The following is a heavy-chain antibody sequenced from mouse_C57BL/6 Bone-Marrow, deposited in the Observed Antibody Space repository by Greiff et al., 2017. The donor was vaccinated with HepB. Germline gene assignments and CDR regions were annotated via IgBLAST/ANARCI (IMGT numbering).Heavy chain of an antibody. CDR1: GYTFTSFW. V-gene: IGHV1-50*01. CDR3: ARWDYYGSSPDY. D-gene: IGHD1-1*01. Sequence: QVQLQQPGAELVKPGASVKLSCKASGYTFTSFWMQWVKQRPGQGLEWIGEIDPSDSYTNYNQKFKGKATLTVDTSSSTAYMQLSSLTSEDSAVYYCARWDYYGSSPDYWGQGTTLTVSS. CDR2: IDPSDSYT. J-gene: IGHJ2*01.